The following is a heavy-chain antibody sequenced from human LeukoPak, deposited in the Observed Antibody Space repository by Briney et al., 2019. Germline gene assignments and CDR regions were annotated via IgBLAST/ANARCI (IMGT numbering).Heavy chain of an antibody. V-gene: IGHV3-7*01. CDR1: GFTFSSYW. J-gene: IGHJ6*03. CDR3: ARALGDYYYYYMDV. D-gene: IGHD7-27*01. CDR2: IKQDGSEK. Sequence: GGSLGLSCAASGFTFSSYWMSWVRQAPGKGLKWVANIKQDGSEKYYVDSVKGRFTISRDNAKNSLYLQMNSLRAEDTAVYYCARALGDYYYYYMDVWGKGTTVTVSS.